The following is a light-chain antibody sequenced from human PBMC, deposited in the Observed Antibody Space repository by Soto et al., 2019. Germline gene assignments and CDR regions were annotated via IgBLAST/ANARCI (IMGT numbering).Light chain of an antibody. Sequence: IVLTQSPSTLSLSPGDRATLRCRASQRMSGSYLAWYKQGPGQAPRLLLYGASNRAPGIPDRFSGSGSGTDFTLTINGLEPEDFAVYFCQQSGSSPWTFGQGTKVEIK. CDR3: QQSGSSPWT. J-gene: IGKJ1*01. CDR1: QRMSGSY. CDR2: GAS. V-gene: IGKV3-20*01.